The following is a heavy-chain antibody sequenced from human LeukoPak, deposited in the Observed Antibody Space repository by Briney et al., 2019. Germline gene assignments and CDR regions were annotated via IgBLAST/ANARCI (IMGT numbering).Heavy chain of an antibody. CDR1: GFTFSSYA. CDR3: ARELVLNWFDP. CDR2: ISGSGGST. J-gene: IGHJ5*02. V-gene: IGHV3-23*01. Sequence: GGSLRLSCAASGFTFSSYAMSWVRQAPGKGLEWVSAISGSGGSTYYADSVKGRFTISRDNAKNSLYLQMNSLRAGDTAVYYCARELVLNWFDPWGQGTLVTVSS. D-gene: IGHD2/OR15-2a*01.